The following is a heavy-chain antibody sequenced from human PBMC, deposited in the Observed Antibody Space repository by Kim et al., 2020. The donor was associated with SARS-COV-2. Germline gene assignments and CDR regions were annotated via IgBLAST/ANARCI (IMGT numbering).Heavy chain of an antibody. CDR2: LYTGGGT. CDR3: VSGRTY. Sequence: GGSLRLSCAASGVTVSSPYMSWVRQTPKRGLEWVSVLYTGGGTFHIDSVKGRFTISRDTSNNTVYLQMTNLRVEDTAIYYCVSGRTYWGQGTLVTVSS. D-gene: IGHD5-12*01. V-gene: IGHV3-66*01. CDR1: GVTVSSPY. J-gene: IGHJ4*02.